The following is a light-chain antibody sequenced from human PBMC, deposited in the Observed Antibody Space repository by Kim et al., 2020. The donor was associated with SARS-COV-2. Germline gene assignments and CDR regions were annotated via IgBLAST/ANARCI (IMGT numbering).Light chain of an antibody. Sequence: SYELTQPLSLSVSPGQTASITCSGDKLGDKRACWYQQKPGQPPVLIIYQDDKRPSGIPERFSASNSGSTATLSISVTQTMDDADYYCQAWDNGTAVFGTG. CDR1: KLGDKR. J-gene: IGLJ1*01. V-gene: IGLV3-1*01. CDR3: QAWDNGTAV. CDR2: QDD.